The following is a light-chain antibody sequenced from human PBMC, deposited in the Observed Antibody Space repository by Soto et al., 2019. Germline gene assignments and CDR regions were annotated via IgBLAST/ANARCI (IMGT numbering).Light chain of an antibody. CDR3: QQYNKWPPWT. CDR2: AAS. V-gene: IGKV3-15*01. CDR1: QSVRNN. J-gene: IGKJ1*01. Sequence: EIVMTQSPATLSVSPVERATLSCMASQSVRNNLAWYQQKPGLAPRLLISAASTRATGVPARFSGNGSETEFTLTIDSLQSEDYALYYCQQYNKWPPWTFGQGTKVDI.